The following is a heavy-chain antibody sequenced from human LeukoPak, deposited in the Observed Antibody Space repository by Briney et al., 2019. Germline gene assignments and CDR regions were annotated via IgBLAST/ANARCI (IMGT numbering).Heavy chain of an antibody. D-gene: IGHD6-19*01. CDR2: ISWNSGSI. V-gene: IGHV3-9*01. Sequence: GGSLRLSCAASGFTFYDYAMHWVRQAPGKGLEWVSGISWNSGSIVYADSVKGRFTISRDNAKNSLYLQMSSLRPEDTAFYYCAKDRGSSGWYYFDYWGQGTLVTVSS. J-gene: IGHJ4*02. CDR3: AKDRGSSGWYYFDY. CDR1: GFTFYDYA.